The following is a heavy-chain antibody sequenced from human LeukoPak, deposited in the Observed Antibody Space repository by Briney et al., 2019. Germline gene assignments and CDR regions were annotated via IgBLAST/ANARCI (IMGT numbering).Heavy chain of an antibody. CDR3: TRGSFGDYEY. D-gene: IGHD4-17*01. CDR2: IDPSSTYI. V-gene: IGHV3-21*01. Sequence: GGSLRLSCSASGFTFSTYPMNWVRQAPGKGLEWVSSIDPSSTYIYYADSVRGRFTISRDNAQNSLYLQVNSLRAEDTAVYYCTRGSFGDYEYWGQGTLVTVSS. J-gene: IGHJ4*02. CDR1: GFTFSTYP.